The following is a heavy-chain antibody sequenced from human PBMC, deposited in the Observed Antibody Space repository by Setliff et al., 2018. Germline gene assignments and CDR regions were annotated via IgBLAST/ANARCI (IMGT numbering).Heavy chain of an antibody. Sequence: LSLTCTVSGASITSGSYYWGWIRQPPGKGLEWIGTIYYSGNSNYNPSLKSRVTISVDTSKNQVSLKLSSVTAADTAVYYCAMWQLGWFDPWGQGTLVTVSS. CDR1: GASITSGSYY. CDR2: IYYSGNS. V-gene: IGHV4-39*01. CDR3: AMWQLGWFDP. J-gene: IGHJ5*02. D-gene: IGHD1-26*01.